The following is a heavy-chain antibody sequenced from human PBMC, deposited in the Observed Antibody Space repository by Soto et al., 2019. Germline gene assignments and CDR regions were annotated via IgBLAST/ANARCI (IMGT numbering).Heavy chain of an antibody. CDR3: AEVAGSYDTPTP. V-gene: IGHV1-18*01. CDR2: ISAYNGNT. D-gene: IGHD3-22*01. CDR1: GYTFTSYG. J-gene: IGHJ5*02. Sequence: QVQLVQSGAEVKKPGASVKVSCKASGYTFTSYGISWVRQAPGQGLEWMGWISAYNGNTNYAQKLQGRVTMTTDTPTRPAYMERRSWRSDDTAFYYCAEVAGSYDTPTPWGQETLVPVPS.